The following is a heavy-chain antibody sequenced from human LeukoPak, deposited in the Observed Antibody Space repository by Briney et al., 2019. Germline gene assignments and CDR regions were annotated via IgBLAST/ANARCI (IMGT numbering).Heavy chain of an antibody. CDR2: INIGGTNT. CDR1: GFTFNDYY. CDR3: ATDGAGFDT. V-gene: IGHV3-11*01. J-gene: IGHJ5*02. Sequence: GGSLRLSCAASGFTFNDYYMSWIRQAPGKGLAWLSYINIGGTNTHYADSVKGRFTISRDNAKKSLYLEMNNLRAEDTAVYYCATDGAGFDTWGQGVLVTVSS.